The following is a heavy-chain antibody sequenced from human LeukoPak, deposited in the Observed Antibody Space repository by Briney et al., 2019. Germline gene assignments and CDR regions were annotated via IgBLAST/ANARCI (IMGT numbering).Heavy chain of an antibody. V-gene: IGHV5-51*01. D-gene: IGHD3-22*01. CDR2: IYPGDSDT. CDR1: GYSFTSYW. CDR3: ASIIPQYYYDSSGYYAHYGMDV. J-gene: IGHJ6*02. Sequence: GESLKISCKGSGYSFTSYWIGWVRQMPGKGLEWMGIIYPGDSDTRYSPSFQGQVTISADKSISTAYLQWSSLKASDTAMYYCASIIPQYYYDSSGYYAHYGMDVWGQGTTVTVSS.